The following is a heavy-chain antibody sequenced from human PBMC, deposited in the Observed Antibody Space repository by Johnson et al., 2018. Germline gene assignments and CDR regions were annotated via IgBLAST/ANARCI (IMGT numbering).Heavy chain of an antibody. J-gene: IGHJ1*01. D-gene: IGHD1-26*01. CDR3: VKGSTFAAISGVYFQH. CDR1: GFIFDDYA. CDR2: ISWNSGKI. Sequence: EVQLVESGGGLVQPGRSLRLSCAASGFIFDDYAMHWVRQAPGKGLEWVSDISWNSGKIAYADSVKGRFTISRDNAEKSLYLQMNSLRPEDTAVYYCVKGSTFAAISGVYFQHWGQGTLVTVSS. V-gene: IGHV3-9*01.